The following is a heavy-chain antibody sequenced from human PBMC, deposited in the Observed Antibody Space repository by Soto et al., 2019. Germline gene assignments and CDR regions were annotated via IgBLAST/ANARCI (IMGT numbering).Heavy chain of an antibody. D-gene: IGHD6-13*01. CDR2: IYYSGST. V-gene: IGHV4-39*01. CDR3: ASFISIAAAGTP. CDR1: GGSISSSSYY. Sequence: QLQLQESGPGLVKPSETLSLTCTVSGGSISSSSYYWGWIRQPPGKGLEWIGSIYYSGSTYYNPSLKSRVTLSVDTSKNQFSLKLSSVTAADTAVYYCASFISIAAAGTPWGQGTLVTVSS. J-gene: IGHJ5*02.